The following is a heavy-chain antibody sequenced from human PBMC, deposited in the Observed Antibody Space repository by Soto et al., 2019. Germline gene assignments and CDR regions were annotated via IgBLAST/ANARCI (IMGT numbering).Heavy chain of an antibody. CDR1: GGTFSTSA. J-gene: IGHJ6*02. D-gene: IGHD5-12*01. CDR2: FIPIFPTP. CDR3: ARDKDRLQLGGNYYYILDV. Sequence: QVQLEQSGAEVKKPGSSVKVSCKASGGTFSTSAISWVRQAPGQGLEWMGGFIPIFPTPDYAHKFQGRLTITADESTSTAYMELSGLKSDDTAVYHCARDKDRLQLGGNYYYILDVWGQGTTVTVSS. V-gene: IGHV1-69*12.